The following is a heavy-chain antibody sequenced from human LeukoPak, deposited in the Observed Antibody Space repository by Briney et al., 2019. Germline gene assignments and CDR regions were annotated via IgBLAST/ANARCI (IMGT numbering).Heavy chain of an antibody. CDR2: VYYSGST. Sequence: SETLSLTCTVSGGSISSSYYWGWIRQPPGKGLAWIGSVYYSGSTNYNPSLKSRVTISVHTPKNPFSLCLGSLTAADMAVYYSAGQGPEAYGVYRYYFDYWGQGSLVTVSS. J-gene: IGHJ4*02. CDR1: GGSISSSYY. D-gene: IGHD2-8*01. V-gene: IGHV4-39*01. CDR3: AGQGPEAYGVYRYYFDY.